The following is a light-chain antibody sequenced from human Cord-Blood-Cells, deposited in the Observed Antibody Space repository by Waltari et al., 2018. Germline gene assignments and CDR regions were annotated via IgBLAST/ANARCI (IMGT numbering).Light chain of an antibody. CDR2: EVS. CDR3: CSYAGSSTFDVV. J-gene: IGLJ2*01. Sequence: QSALTQPASVSGSPGQSITISCTGTSSDVGSYNLVSWYQQHPGKAPKLMIYEVSKRHSGVSNRFAGSKAVNTASLTISGLQAEDEADYYCCSYAGSSTFDVVFGGGTKLTVL. V-gene: IGLV2-23*02. CDR1: SSDVGSYNL.